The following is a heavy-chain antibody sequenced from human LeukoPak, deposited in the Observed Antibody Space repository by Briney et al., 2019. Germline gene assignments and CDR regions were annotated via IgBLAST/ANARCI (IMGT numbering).Heavy chain of an antibody. V-gene: IGHV4-34*01. CDR2: INHSGST. J-gene: IGHJ4*02. D-gene: IGHD3-10*01. CDR1: GGSLSGYY. Sequence: SETLSLTCAVYGGSLSGYYWSWIRQPPGKGLGWIGEINHSGSTNYNPSLKSRVTISVDTSKNQFSLKLSSVTAADTAVYYCARETGDWGQGTLVTVSS. CDR3: ARETGD.